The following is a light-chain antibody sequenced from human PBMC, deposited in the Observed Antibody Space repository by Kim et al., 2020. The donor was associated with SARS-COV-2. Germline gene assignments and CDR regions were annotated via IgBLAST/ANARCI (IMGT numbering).Light chain of an antibody. J-gene: IGLJ1*01. V-gene: IGLV3-21*04. CDR2: RDS. CDR1: NIGARS. Sequence: APGRTAGITGGGNNIGARSVRWYQQKPGQAPVVVIFRDSDRPSGIPERFSGSNSGNTATLTISRVEVGDEADYYCQVWDSSSDHYVFGTGTKVTVL. CDR3: QVWDSSSDHYV.